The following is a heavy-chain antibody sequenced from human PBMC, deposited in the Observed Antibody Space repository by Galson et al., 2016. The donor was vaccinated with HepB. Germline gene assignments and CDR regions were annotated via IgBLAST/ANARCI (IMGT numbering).Heavy chain of an antibody. CDR3: ARDSYGDYLWDY. CDR2: IKQDGSAK. Sequence: SLRLSCAASGFTFSNFWMTWVRQAPGKGLEWVANIKQDGSAKYYVDSVKGRFSISRDNAKNSMYLQMNSLRAEDTAMYYCARDSYGDYLWDYWGQGTLVTVSS. CDR1: GFTFSNFW. D-gene: IGHD4-17*01. V-gene: IGHV3-7*03. J-gene: IGHJ4*02.